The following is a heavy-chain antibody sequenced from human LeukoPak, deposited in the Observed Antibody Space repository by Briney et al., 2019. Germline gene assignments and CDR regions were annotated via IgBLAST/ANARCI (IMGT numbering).Heavy chain of an antibody. Sequence: PGGSLRLSCAASGFTFSGYWMSWVRQAPAKGLEWVADIKQDGSEEYYVDSVKGRFTISRDNAKNSLYLQMNSLRAEDTAVYYCARGPSRANAFDYWGQGTLVTVSS. CDR2: IKQDGSEE. J-gene: IGHJ4*02. CDR3: ARGPSRANAFDY. CDR1: GFTFSGYW. D-gene: IGHD2-8*01. V-gene: IGHV3-7*01.